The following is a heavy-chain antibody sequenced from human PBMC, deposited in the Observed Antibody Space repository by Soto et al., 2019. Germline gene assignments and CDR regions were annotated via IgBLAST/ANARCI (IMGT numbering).Heavy chain of an antibody. CDR3: AGSTRPLKDDFKLGHSSSSYEPNNY. J-gene: IGHJ4*02. CDR2: INHIGGT. Sequence: SETLSLTCAVYGGSFSDYYWRWIRQPPGKGLEWIGEINHIGGTNYNPSLKSRVTISLNTTKKQFSLKLRSVTAADTAVYYCAGSTRPLKDDFKLGHSSSSYEPNNYWGQGTLVTVSS. D-gene: IGHD6-6*01. V-gene: IGHV4-34*01. CDR1: GGSFSDYY.